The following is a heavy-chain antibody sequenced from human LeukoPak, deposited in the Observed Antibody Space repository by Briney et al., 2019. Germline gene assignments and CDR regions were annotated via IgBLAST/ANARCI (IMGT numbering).Heavy chain of an antibody. Sequence: ASVKVSCKASGYTFTGYYMHWVRQAPGQGLEWMGWINPNSGGTNYAQKFQGRVTMTRNTSINTAYMELSRLRSDDTAVYYCARGGQEVWFGVSYYYYYMDVWGKGTTVTISS. CDR2: INPNSGGT. CDR1: GYTFTGYY. V-gene: IGHV1-2*02. CDR3: ARGGQEVWFGVSYYYYYMDV. D-gene: IGHD3-10*01. J-gene: IGHJ6*03.